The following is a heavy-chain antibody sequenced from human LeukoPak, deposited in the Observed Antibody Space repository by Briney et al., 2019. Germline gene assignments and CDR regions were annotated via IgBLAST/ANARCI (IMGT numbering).Heavy chain of an antibody. D-gene: IGHD3-10*01. J-gene: IGHJ3*02. CDR2: ISGSGGST. V-gene: IGHV3-23*01. CDR3: AKDLKWFGELFHRNDAFDI. CDR1: GFTFGSYW. Sequence: GGSLRLSCAASGFTFGSYWMSWVRQAPGKGLEWVSAISGSGGSTYYADSVKGRFTISRDNSKNTLYLQMNSLRAEDTAIYYCAKDLKWFGELFHRNDAFDIWGQGTMVTVSS.